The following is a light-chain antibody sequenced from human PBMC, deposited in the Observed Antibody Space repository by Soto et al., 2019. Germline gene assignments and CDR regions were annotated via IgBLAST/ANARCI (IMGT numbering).Light chain of an antibody. CDR3: QNYHGAPWT. CDR2: AAS. CDR1: QGISTY. Sequence: DIQMTQSPSSLSASVGDRVTITCRASQGISTYLVWYQQKPGTVPKLLIFAASNLQSGVPSRFSGSGSGTDFTLTISSLQPEDVATYYCQNYHGAPWTFGQGTKVEIK. V-gene: IGKV1-27*01. J-gene: IGKJ1*01.